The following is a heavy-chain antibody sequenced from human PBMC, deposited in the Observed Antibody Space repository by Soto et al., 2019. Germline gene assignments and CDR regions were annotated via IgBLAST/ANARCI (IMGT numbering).Heavy chain of an antibody. J-gene: IGHJ4*01. CDR3: ARGEQYSGRIFDY. Sequence: LTCAITGDSVSSNSAGWSWVRQSPSRGLEWLGRTYYRSKWYYEYAVSVRGRITINPDTSKNQYSLQLNSVTPEDTAVYFCARGEQYSGRIFDYWGQGTLVTVSS. D-gene: IGHD1-26*01. CDR1: GDSVSSNSAG. V-gene: IGHV6-1*01. CDR2: TYYRSKWYY.